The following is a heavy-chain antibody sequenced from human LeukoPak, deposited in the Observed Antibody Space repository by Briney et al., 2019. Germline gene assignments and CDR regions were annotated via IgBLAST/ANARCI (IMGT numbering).Heavy chain of an antibody. CDR1: GYTFTSYY. CDR2: INPSGGST. V-gene: IGHV1-46*01. Sequence: ASVKVSCKASGYTFTSYYIHWVRQAPGQGLEWMGLINPSGGSTIFAQKFQGRITTTRDTSTSTVYMDLSSLRSEDTAVYYCARETPGYGDFIYWGQGTLVTVSS. CDR3: ARETPGYGDFIY. J-gene: IGHJ4*02. D-gene: IGHD4-17*01.